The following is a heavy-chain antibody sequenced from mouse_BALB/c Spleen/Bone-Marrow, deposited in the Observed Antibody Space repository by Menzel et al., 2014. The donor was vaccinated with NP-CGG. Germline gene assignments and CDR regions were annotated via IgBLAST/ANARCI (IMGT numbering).Heavy chain of an antibody. Sequence: VKLQESGAELVKPGASVKLSCKASGYTFTSYYMYWVKQRPGQGLEWIGEIKPSNGGTNFNEKFKSKATLTVDKSSSTAYMQLSSLTSEDSAVYYCTLLLRIPYWGQGTLVTVSA. V-gene: IGHV1S16*01. J-gene: IGHJ3*01. CDR1: GYTFTSYY. CDR3: TLLLRIPY. CDR2: IKPSNGGT. D-gene: IGHD1-1*01.